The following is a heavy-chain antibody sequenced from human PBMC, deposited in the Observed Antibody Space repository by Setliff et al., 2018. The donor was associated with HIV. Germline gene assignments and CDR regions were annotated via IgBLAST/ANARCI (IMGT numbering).Heavy chain of an antibody. V-gene: IGHV4-31*03. J-gene: IGHJ6*02. CDR2: IYYNGRT. Sequence: SETLSLTCTVSGGSISSGGYYWNWIRQYPVKGPEWIGHIYYNGRTLFNPALGTRLNMSVDTSENQFSLHLNFVTAADTAVYYCVRERRRSPLSYGLDVWGQGTTVTVSS. CDR3: VRERRRSPLSYGLDV. CDR1: GGSISSGGYY.